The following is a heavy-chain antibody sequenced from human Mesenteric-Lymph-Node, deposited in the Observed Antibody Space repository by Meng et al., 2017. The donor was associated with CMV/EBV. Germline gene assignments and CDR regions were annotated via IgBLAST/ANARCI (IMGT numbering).Heavy chain of an antibody. CDR1: GFTFSSYG. V-gene: IGHV3-30*02. CDR3: AKDDGNSGYDVNYYYYGMDV. CDR2: IRYDGSNK. Sequence: GGSLRLSCAASGFTFSSYGMHWVRQAPGKGLEWVAFIRYDGSNKYYADSVKGRFTISRDNSKNTLYLQMNSLRAEDTAVYYCAKDDGNSGYDVNYYYYGMDVWGQGTTVTVSS. J-gene: IGHJ6*02. D-gene: IGHD5-12*01.